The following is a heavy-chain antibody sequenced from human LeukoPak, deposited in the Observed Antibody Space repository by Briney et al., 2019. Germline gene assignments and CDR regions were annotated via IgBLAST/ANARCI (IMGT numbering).Heavy chain of an antibody. J-gene: IGHJ4*02. V-gene: IGHV4-34*01. CDR3: ARIAVALRQNDY. CDR2: INHSGST. CDR1: GGSFSGYY. D-gene: IGHD6-19*01. Sequence: PSETLSLTCAVYGGSFSGYYWSWIRQPPGKGLEWIGEINHSGSTNYNPSLKSRVTISVDTSKNQFSLKLSSVTAADTAVYYCARIAVALRQNDYWGQGTLVTVSS.